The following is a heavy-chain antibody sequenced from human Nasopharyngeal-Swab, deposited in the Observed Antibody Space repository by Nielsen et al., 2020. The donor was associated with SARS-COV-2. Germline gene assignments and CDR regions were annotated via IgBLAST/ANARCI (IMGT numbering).Heavy chain of an antibody. J-gene: IGHJ4*02. CDR2: INAGNGDT. CDR3: ARHFYSRSSRLLYLDY. V-gene: IGHV1-3*01. D-gene: IGHD6-6*01. Sequence: VSVKVSCKASGYNFAVYIMHWVRQAPGQGLEWMGWINAGNGDTKYSQKFQDRVTFTRDTSADTAYMELSSLRSEDTAVYFCARHFYSRSSRLLYLDYWGQGTLVTVSS. CDR1: GYNFAVYI.